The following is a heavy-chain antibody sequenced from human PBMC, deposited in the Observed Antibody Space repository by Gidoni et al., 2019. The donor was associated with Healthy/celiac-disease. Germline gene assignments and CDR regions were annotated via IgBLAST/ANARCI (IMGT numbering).Heavy chain of an antibody. CDR2: INHSGST. Sequence: QVQLQQWGAGLLKPSETLSLTCAVYGGSFSGYYWSWIRQPPGKGLEWIGEINHSGSTNYNPSLKSRVTISVDTSKNQFSLKLSSVTAADTAVYYCARGLSGVVVVVAAIGWFDPWGQGTLVTVSS. CDR1: GGSFSGYY. J-gene: IGHJ5*02. CDR3: ARGLSGVVVVVAAIGWFDP. V-gene: IGHV4-34*01. D-gene: IGHD2-15*01.